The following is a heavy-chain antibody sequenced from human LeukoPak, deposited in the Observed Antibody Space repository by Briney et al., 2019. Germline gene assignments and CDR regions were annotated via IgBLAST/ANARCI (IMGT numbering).Heavy chain of an antibody. CDR1: GFTFSSYA. D-gene: IGHD2-2*01. V-gene: IGHV3-23*01. CDR3: AKDHGPVVPAATIDY. Sequence: GGSLRLSCAASGFTFSSYAMSWVRHAPGKGLERLSAISGSGGSTYYADSVKGRFTISRDNSKNTLYLQMNSLRAEDTAVYYCAKDHGPVVPAATIDYWGQGTLVTVSS. J-gene: IGHJ4*02. CDR2: ISGSGGST.